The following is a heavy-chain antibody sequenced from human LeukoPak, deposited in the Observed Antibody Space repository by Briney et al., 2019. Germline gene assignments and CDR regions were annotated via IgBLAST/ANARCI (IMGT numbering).Heavy chain of an antibody. CDR3: AKGAAEAGTLYFQH. J-gene: IGHJ1*01. V-gene: IGHV3-23*01. CDR2: TSGSGSST. CDR1: GFTLSNYA. D-gene: IGHD6-19*01. Sequence: PGGSLRLSCVASGFTLSNYAMSWVPPAPGKGLEWVSATSGSGSSTYYADSVAGRFTISRNNSKNTQYLKMKSLKAKDTAVYYCAKGAAEAGTLYFQHWGQGTRVIVSS.